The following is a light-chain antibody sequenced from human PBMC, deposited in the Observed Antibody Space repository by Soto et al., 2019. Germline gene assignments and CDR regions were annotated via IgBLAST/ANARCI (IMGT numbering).Light chain of an antibody. CDR2: EVS. J-gene: IGLJ1*01. CDR3: SSYTSSSTYV. Sequence: QSALTQPASVSGSPGQSITISCTGTSSDVGGYNYVSWYQQHPGKAPKLMIYEVSNRPSAVSNRFSGSKSDNTASLTISGLQAEDEADYYCSSYTSSSTYVFGTGTQLTVL. V-gene: IGLV2-14*01. CDR1: SSDVGGYNY.